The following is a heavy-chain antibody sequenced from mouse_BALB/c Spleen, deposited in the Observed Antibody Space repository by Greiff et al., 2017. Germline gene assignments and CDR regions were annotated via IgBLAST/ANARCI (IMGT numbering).Heavy chain of an antibody. CDR2: INPSNGGT. Sequence: VQRVESGAELVKPGASVKLSCKASGYTFTSYYMYWVKQRPGQGLEWIGEINPSNGGTNFNEKFKSKATLTVDKSSSTAYMQLSSLTSEDSAVYYCTILLRLRGFAYWGQGTLVTVSA. D-gene: IGHD1-2*01. CDR3: TILLRLRGFAY. J-gene: IGHJ3*01. V-gene: IGHV1S16*01. CDR1: GYTFTSYY.